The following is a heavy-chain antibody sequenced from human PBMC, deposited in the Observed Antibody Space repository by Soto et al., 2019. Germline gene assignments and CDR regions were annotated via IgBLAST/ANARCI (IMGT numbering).Heavy chain of an antibody. V-gene: IGHV4-34*01. CDR3: AKHYGMDV. CDR2: INHSGST. Sequence: PSETLSLTGAVYVGSVSGYYWSWIRQPPGKGLEWIGEINHSGSTNYNPSLKSRVTISVDTSKNQFSLKLSSVTAADTAVYYCAKHYGMDVWGQGTTVTVSS. J-gene: IGHJ6*02. CDR1: VGSVSGYY.